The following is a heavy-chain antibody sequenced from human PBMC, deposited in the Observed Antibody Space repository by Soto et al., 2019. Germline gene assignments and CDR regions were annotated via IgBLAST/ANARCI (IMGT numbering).Heavy chain of an antibody. Sequence: ASVKVSCKTSGYIFTGYFIHWVRQTPGQGLQWLGRITPNSGDTKYGQTFQGRVTLTRDTSASTAYMELSGLRADDTALYYCVSWRYGSNSLEFWGQGTLVTVSS. D-gene: IGHD4-17*01. CDR2: ITPNSGDT. CDR1: GYIFTGYF. CDR3: VSWRYGSNSLEF. J-gene: IGHJ4*03. V-gene: IGHV1-2*06.